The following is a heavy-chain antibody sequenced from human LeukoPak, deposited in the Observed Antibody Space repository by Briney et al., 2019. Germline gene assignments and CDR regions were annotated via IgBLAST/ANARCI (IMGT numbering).Heavy chain of an antibody. CDR1: GFTFSDAW. Sequence: GGSLRLSCATSGFTFSDAWMNWVRQAPGKGLEWVGRIRRNSDGGTIDYAAPVKGRFALSRDDSKNTLYLHMSSLQTEDTAVYYCATDFYDSTWGQGTLVTVSS. V-gene: IGHV3-15*07. J-gene: IGHJ5*02. CDR2: IRRNSDGGTI. CDR3: ATDFYDST. D-gene: IGHD3-22*01.